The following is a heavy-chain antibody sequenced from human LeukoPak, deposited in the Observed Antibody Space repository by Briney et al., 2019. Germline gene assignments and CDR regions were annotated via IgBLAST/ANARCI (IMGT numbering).Heavy chain of an antibody. CDR1: GYTFSDYY. V-gene: IGHV1-2*06. CDR3: ARGYCSGGSCYLVENWFDF. J-gene: IGHJ5*01. CDR2: INPKSGDT. D-gene: IGHD2-15*01. Sequence: GSVKVSCKASGYTFSDYYMYWLRQAPGEGPEWMGRINPKSGDTNYAQNFQGRVTMTRDTSMNTAYMELSRLRSDDTAVYFCARGYCSGGSCYLVENWFDFWGQGTLVTVSS.